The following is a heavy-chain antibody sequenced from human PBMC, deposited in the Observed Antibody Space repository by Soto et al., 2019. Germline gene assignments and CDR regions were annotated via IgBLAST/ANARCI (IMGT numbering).Heavy chain of an antibody. CDR1: GDTFRTYA. D-gene: IGHD6-6*01. Sequence: QVQLVQSGAEVKKPGSSVKVSCKASGDTFRTYAISWVRQAPGQGLEWMGGVIPMFGTTNNAPKFQGRVTITEDESTSTAYMELSSLRSEDTAVYYCAIRIAARLHYYYFDFWGQGTLVTVSS. CDR3: AIRIAARLHYYYFDF. CDR2: VIPMFGTT. V-gene: IGHV1-69*01. J-gene: IGHJ4*02.